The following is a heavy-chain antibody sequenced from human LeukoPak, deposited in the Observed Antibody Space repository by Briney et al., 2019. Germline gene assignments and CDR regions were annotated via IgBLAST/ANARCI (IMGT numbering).Heavy chain of an antibody. D-gene: IGHD4-17*01. J-gene: IGHJ4*02. Sequence: PGGSLRLSCEASGFTFTTYSMTWVRQAPGKGLEWVSIISSGSSAIFSADALKGRFTISRDDAKNLLYLDMNSLRAEDTAVYYRARGHTAVTRHFDFWGQGTLVTVSS. CDR2: ISSGSSAI. CDR1: GFTFTTYS. CDR3: ARGHTAVTRHFDF. V-gene: IGHV3-21*01.